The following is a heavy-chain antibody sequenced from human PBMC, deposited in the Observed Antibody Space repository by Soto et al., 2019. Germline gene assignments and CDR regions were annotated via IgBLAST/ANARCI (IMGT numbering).Heavy chain of an antibody. Sequence: SGGSLRLSCAASGFTFSSYAMSWVRQAPGKGLEWVSAISGSGGSTYYADSVKGRFTISRDNSKNTLYLQMNSLRAEVTAVYYCAKGKAADYGDYRIDYWGQGTLVTVSS. V-gene: IGHV3-23*01. CDR1: GFTFSSYA. D-gene: IGHD4-17*01. CDR3: AKGKAADYGDYRIDY. J-gene: IGHJ4*02. CDR2: ISGSGGST.